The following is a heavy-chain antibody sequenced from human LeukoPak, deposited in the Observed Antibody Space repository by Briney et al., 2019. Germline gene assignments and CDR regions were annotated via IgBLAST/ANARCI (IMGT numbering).Heavy chain of an antibody. Sequence: SETLSLTCTVSGGSISSTFYYWGWIRQPPGKGLEWIASVYYSGSTYYNPSLKSRVTISVDTSKNQFPLKLSSVTAADTAVYYCAKDRYYGSGSYPYWGQGTLVTVSS. D-gene: IGHD3-10*01. J-gene: IGHJ4*02. V-gene: IGHV4-39*06. CDR3: AKDRYYGSGSYPY. CDR2: VYYSGST. CDR1: GGSISSTFYY.